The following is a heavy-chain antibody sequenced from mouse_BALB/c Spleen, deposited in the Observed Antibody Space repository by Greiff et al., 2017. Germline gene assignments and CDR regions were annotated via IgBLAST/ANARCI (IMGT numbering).Heavy chain of an antibody. CDR1: GYTFTSYY. J-gene: IGHJ3*01. D-gene: IGHD1-1*01. V-gene: IGHV1S56*01. Sequence: QVQLQQSGPELVKPGASVRISCKASGYTFTSYYIHWVKQRPGQGLEWIGWIYPGNVNTKYNEKFKGKATLTADKSSSTAYMQLSSLTSEDSAVYFCARGNYGSSSWFAYWGQGTLVTVSA. CDR3: ARGNYGSSSWFAY. CDR2: IYPGNVNT.